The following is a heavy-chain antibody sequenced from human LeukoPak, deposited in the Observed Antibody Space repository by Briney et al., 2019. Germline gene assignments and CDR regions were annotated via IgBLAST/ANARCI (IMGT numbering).Heavy chain of an antibody. CDR2: ISGSGGST. CDR1: GFTFSSYA. J-gene: IGHJ4*02. V-gene: IGHV3-23*01. D-gene: IGHD5-18*01. Sequence: GGSLRLSCAASGFTFSSYAMSWVRQAPGKVLEWVSAISGSGGSTYYADSVKGRFTISRDSSKNTLYLQMNGLRAEDTAVYYCAKGPGIQLWFDYWGQGTLVTVSS. CDR3: AKGPGIQLWFDY.